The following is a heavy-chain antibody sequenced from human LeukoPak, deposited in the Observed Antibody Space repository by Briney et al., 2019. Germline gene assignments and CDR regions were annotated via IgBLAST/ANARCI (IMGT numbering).Heavy chain of an antibody. Sequence: GGSLRLSCAASGFTFSSHWMHWVRQAPGKGLVWVSRINSDGSSTSYADSVKGRFTISRDNAKNALYLQMNSLRAEDMAVYYCARAASCGGDCSSSYLQDWGQGTLVTVSS. D-gene: IGHD2-21*02. V-gene: IGHV3-74*01. CDR3: ARAASCGGDCSSSYLQD. CDR2: INSDGSST. J-gene: IGHJ1*01. CDR1: GFTFSSHW.